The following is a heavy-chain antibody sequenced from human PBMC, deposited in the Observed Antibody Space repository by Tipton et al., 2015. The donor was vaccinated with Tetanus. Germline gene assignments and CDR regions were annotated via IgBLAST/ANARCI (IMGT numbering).Heavy chain of an antibody. CDR2: TYYRSKWYN. Sequence: TLSLTCVISGDSVSSNSAAWNWIRQSPSRGLEWLGRTYYRSKWYNDYAVSVKSRITINPDTSKNQFSLQLNSVTPEDTAVYYCARGGYYDSSGSYDYWGQGTLVTVSS. CDR3: ARGGYYDSSGSYDY. J-gene: IGHJ4*02. D-gene: IGHD3-22*01. CDR1: GDSVSSNSAA. V-gene: IGHV6-1*01.